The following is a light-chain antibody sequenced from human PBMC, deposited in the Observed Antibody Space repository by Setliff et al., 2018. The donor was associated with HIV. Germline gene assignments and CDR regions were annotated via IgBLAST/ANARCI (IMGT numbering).Light chain of an antibody. CDR2: RNN. Sequence: QSVLTQPASVSGSPGQPITISCTGTSSDVGGYNYVSWYQQLPGTAPKLLIYRNNQRPSGVPDRFSGSKSGTSASLAISGLRSEDEADYYCAAWDDSLSGWVFGGGTKVTVL. CDR3: AAWDDSLSGWV. J-gene: IGLJ3*02. V-gene: IGLV1-47*01. CDR1: SSDVGGYNY.